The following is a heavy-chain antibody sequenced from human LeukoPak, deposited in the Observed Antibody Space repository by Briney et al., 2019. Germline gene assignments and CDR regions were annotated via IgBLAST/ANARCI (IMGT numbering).Heavy chain of an antibody. CDR2: INPSGGST. CDR1: GYTFTSYY. J-gene: IGHJ3*02. Sequence: ASVKVSCKASGYTFTSYYMHWVRQAPGQGLEWMGIINPSGGSTRYAQKFQGRVTMTRDTSTSTVYMELSNLRSEDTAVYYCARDGEDYCSSTSCYSFDIWGQGTMVTVSS. D-gene: IGHD2-2*02. V-gene: IGHV1-46*01. CDR3: ARDGEDYCSSTSCYSFDI.